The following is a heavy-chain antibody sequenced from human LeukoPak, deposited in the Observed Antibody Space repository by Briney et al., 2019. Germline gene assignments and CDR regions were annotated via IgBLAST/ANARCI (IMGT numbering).Heavy chain of an antibody. CDR2: IYYSGST. Sequence: SETLSLTCTVSGGSISSYYWSWIRQPPGKGLEWIGYIYYSGSTNYNPSLKSRVTISVDTSKNQFSLKQSSVTAADTAVYYCARVGSIAAAIGPYDPWGQGTLVTVSS. V-gene: IGHV4-59*01. D-gene: IGHD6-13*01. J-gene: IGHJ5*02. CDR3: ARVGSIAAAIGPYDP. CDR1: GGSISSYY.